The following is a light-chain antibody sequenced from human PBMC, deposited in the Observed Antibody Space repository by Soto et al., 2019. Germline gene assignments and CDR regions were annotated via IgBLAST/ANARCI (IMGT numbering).Light chain of an antibody. V-gene: IGLV2-8*01. CDR2: EVT. CDR1: SSDIGGYNY. Sequence: QSALTQPPSASGSPGQSVTISCTGSSSDIGGYNYVSWYQQRPGKVPKLIIYEVTKRPSGVPDRFSGSKSGNTASLTVSGLQADDEADYYCAAWDDNLSGWVFGGGTKLTVL. CDR3: AAWDDNLSGWV. J-gene: IGLJ3*02.